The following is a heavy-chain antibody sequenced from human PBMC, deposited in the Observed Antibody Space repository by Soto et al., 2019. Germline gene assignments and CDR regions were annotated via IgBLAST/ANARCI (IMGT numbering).Heavy chain of an antibody. Sequence: ASVKVSCKESGYTLTTFCMHWVRKALGQVLVWMGVINPGYPAGRSTTYAQKFQGRVTMTTDTSTSTVYMELSRLRSDDTAVYYCARDRADPDIVVVPAARGNYGMDVWG. CDR3: ARDRADPDIVVVPAARGNYGMDV. D-gene: IGHD2-2*01. CDR1: GYTLTTFC. J-gene: IGHJ6*02. V-gene: IGHV1-46*01. CDR2: INPGYPAGRST.